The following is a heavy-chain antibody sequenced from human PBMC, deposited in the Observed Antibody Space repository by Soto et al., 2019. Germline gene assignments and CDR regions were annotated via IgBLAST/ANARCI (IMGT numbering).Heavy chain of an antibody. CDR2: ISGNGGST. CDR1: GFSFSNYA. CDR3: AKEYYDSSGPFDY. V-gene: IGHV3-23*01. J-gene: IGHJ4*02. Sequence: VGSLRLSCAASGFSFSNYAMSWVRQAPGKGLEWVSGISGNGGSTYFADSVKGRFGISRDNSRNTLYLQMNSLRAEDTAVYYCAKEYYDSSGPFDYWGQGTLVTVSS. D-gene: IGHD3-22*01.